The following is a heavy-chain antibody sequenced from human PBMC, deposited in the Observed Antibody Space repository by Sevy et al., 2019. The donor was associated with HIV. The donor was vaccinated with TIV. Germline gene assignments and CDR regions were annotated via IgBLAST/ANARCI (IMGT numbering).Heavy chain of an antibody. V-gene: IGHV3-30-3*01. J-gene: IGHJ4*01. CDR3: ARDGGYSIKWYPLY. D-gene: IGHD1-26*01. CDR1: GFAFSTHA. Sequence: GGSLRLSCAASGFAFSTHAMHWVRQAPGKGLEWVAVISYEGTETFYAASVEGRFTISRDHSKNMFSLQINGLKPEDTAVYYCARDGGYSIKWYPLYWGHGTLVTVSS. CDR2: ISYEGTET.